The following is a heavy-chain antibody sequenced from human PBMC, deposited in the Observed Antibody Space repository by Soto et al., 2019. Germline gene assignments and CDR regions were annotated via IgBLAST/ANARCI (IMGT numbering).Heavy chain of an antibody. D-gene: IGHD6-13*01. V-gene: IGHV6-1*01. CDR1: GDSVSSNSAA. CDR2: TYYRDMWYN. Sequence: SQTLSLTCPISGDSVSSNSAAWNWIRQSPSRGLEWLGRTYYRDMWYNDYAVSVKSRITINPDTSKNQFSLQLNCTTPEDKAVYYCARDWTYGAAAGTSGFDPWGEGTLVPVSP. CDR3: ARDWTYGAAAGTSGFDP. J-gene: IGHJ5*02.